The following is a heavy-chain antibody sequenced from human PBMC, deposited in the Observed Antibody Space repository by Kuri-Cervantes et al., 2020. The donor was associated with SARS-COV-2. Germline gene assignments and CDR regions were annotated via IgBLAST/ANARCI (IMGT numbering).Heavy chain of an antibody. V-gene: IGHV4-34*01. D-gene: IGHD5-24*01. Sequence: SETLSLTCAVYGGSFNTYYWAWIRQPPGKGLGRIGEITHRGDTIYNMSLKSRVTISVDTSKKQFSLYLRSVTAADTAIYYCARGPGYNGYYYMDVWGNGTTVTVSS. J-gene: IGHJ6*03. CDR3: ARGPGYNGYYYMDV. CDR2: ITHRGDT. CDR1: GGSFNTYY.